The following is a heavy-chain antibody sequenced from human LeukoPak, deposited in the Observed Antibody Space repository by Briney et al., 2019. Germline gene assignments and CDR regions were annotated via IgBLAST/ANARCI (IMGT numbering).Heavy chain of an antibody. CDR2: ISRASESI. J-gene: IGHJ4*02. Sequence: PGGSLRLSCEASGFNFNTYSMAWVRQAPGKGLEWVSIISRASESIFYADSVKGRFTISRDNAKNSLYLQMNSLRVEDTAVYYCVRGADTGYSSDSWGQGTLVTVSS. D-gene: IGHD3-9*01. V-gene: IGHV3-21*01. CDR3: VRGADTGYSSDS. CDR1: GFNFNTYS.